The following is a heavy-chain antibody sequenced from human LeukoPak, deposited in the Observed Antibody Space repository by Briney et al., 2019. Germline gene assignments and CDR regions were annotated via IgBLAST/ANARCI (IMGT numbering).Heavy chain of an antibody. CDR3: ARDRISSIAARPFAFDI. CDR2: ISYDGSNK. V-gene: IGHV3-30*04. D-gene: IGHD6-6*01. Sequence: PGGSLRLSCAAPGFTFSSYAMHWVRQAPGKGLEWVAVISYDGSNKYYADSAKGRFTISTDNSKNTLYLHINSLGAGDTAVYYCARDRISSIAARPFAFDIWGQGTMVTVSS. CDR1: GFTFSSYA. J-gene: IGHJ3*02.